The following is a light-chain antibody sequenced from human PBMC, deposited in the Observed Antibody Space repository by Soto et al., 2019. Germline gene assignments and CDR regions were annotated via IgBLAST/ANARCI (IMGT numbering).Light chain of an antibody. Sequence: ESVLTQSPGTLSLSPGERATLSCRASQSVSSSYLAWYQQKPGQAPRLLIYGTSSRATAIPDRFSGSGSGTDFTLTISSLEPEDCAVDYCQQYGSSSSTLGQGTKV. CDR3: QQYGSSSST. V-gene: IGKV3-20*01. CDR1: QSVSSSY. CDR2: GTS. J-gene: IGKJ1*01.